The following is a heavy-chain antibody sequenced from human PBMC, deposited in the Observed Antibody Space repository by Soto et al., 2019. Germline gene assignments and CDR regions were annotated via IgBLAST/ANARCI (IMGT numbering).Heavy chain of an antibody. CDR3: ARDHYYDFWSGYYTGTPFDY. CDR2: INAGNGNT. V-gene: IGHV1-3*01. CDR1: GYMFTSHA. D-gene: IGHD3-3*01. J-gene: IGHJ4*02. Sequence: ASVKVSCKASGYMFTSHAMHWVRQAPGQRLEWMGWINAGNGNTKYSQKFEGRVTITRDTSASTAYMDLSSLGSEETAVYYCARDHYYDFWSGYYTGTPFDYWGQGTLVTVSS.